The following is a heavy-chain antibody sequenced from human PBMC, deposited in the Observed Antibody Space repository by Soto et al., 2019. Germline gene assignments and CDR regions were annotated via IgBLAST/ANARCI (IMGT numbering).Heavy chain of an antibody. CDR1: GFTFSSFW. D-gene: IGHD3-10*01. J-gene: IGHJ4*02. Sequence: EVQLLESGGGLVQPGGSLRLSCAASGFTFSSFWMSWARRAPGKGLEWVANIKQDGSDKNYVGSVKGRFTISRDNAKNSLYLQMNSLRVEDTAVYYCARDVSGKLGHDSWGQGTLVTVSS. CDR3: ARDVSGKLGHDS. V-gene: IGHV3-7*01. CDR2: IKQDGSDK.